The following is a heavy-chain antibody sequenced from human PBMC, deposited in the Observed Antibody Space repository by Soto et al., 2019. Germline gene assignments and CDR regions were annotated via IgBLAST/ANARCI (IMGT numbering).Heavy chain of an antibody. D-gene: IGHD4-17*01. CDR3: ARSRTTGHVDV. Sequence: QVQLVQSGAEVKKPGASVKVSCKASGYTFTSYDINWVRQATGQGLEGMGWMNPNSGNTGYAQKLQGXXTXTXXTTISTAYTELSSLRSEEPAVYYCARSRTTGHVDVWGQGTTVTVSS. J-gene: IGHJ6*02. CDR1: GYTFTSYD. CDR2: MNPNSGNT. V-gene: IGHV1-8*01.